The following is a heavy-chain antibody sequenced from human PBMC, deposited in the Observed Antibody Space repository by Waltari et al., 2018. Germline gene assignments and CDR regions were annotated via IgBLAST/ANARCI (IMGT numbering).Heavy chain of an antibody. CDR3: ARDYCDRTNCHGMDV. V-gene: IGHV3-30*04. D-gene: IGHD3-22*01. CDR2: ISYNGRNI. J-gene: IGHJ6*02. CDR1: DFTFRSYA. Sequence: QVQLVESGGGVVQPGRSLSLSCEASDFTFRSYALHWVRQAPGKGLEWVAVISYNGRNIYYVDSVKGRFTISRDNSKKTLYMQMNSLRAEDTAVYYCARDYCDRTNCHGMDVWGQGTTVTVSS.